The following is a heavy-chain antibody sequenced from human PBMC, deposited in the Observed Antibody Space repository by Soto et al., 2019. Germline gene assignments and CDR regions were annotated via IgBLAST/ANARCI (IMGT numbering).Heavy chain of an antibody. Sequence: GGSLRLSCAASGFTFSNAWMNWVRQAPGKGLEWVGRIKSKTDGGTTDYAAPVKGRFTISRDDSKNTLYLQMNSLKTEDTAAYYCTTGQVILKAAAGTYYYYYYGMDVWGQGTKVTVSS. V-gene: IGHV3-15*07. CDR1: GFTFSNAW. J-gene: IGHJ6*02. CDR2: IKSKTDGGTT. D-gene: IGHD6-13*01. CDR3: TTGQVILKAAAGTYYYYYYGMDV.